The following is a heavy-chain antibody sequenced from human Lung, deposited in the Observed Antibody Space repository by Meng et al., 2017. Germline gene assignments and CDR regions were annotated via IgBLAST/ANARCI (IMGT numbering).Heavy chain of an antibody. J-gene: IGHJ5*02. Sequence: EPGPGLVKPAEALSLTCSGSGGSISPSGYYWGWIRQPPGKGLEWIGSIGHSGFTYYTPSLKSRVAVSLDTSKSQFSLMLTSVTAADTAVYYCVRSSAWVRTGFDPWGQGTLVTVSS. CDR2: IGHSGFT. V-gene: IGHV4-39*01. CDR1: GGSISPSGYY. CDR3: VRSSAWVRTGFDP. D-gene: IGHD6-19*01.